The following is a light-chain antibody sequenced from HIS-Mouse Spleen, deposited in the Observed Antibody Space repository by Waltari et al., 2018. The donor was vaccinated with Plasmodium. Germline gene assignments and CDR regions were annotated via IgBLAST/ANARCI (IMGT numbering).Light chain of an antibody. CDR2: GAS. CDR3: QQYNNWSFT. CDR1: RSVSSN. J-gene: IGKJ3*01. Sequence: ELVMTQSPATLSVSPGERATLSCRASRSVSSNLAWYQQKPGQAPRLLIYGASTRATGIPARFSGSGSGTEFTLTISSLQSEDFAVYYCQQYNNWSFTFGPGTKVDIK. V-gene: IGKV3-15*01.